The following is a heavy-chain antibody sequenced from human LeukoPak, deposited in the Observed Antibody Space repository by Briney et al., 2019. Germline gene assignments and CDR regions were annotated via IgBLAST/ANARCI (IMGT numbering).Heavy chain of an antibody. CDR1: GFTFSGSG. CDR3: AKGGYRGTCNPLAY. Sequence: PGGSLRLSCAASGFTFSGSGMSWVRRAPGKGLEWISSSGDSDGSTYYADSLKGRFTISRDNSKNTLYLQMNNLRAEDTAVYYCAKGGYRGTCNPLAYWGQGALVTVSP. V-gene: IGHV3-23*01. D-gene: IGHD2-15*01. J-gene: IGHJ4*02. CDR2: SGDSDGST.